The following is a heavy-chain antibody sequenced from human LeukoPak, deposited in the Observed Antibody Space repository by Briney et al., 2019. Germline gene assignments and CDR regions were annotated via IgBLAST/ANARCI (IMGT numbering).Heavy chain of an antibody. Sequence: GGSLILSCAASGFTFSNYWMSWVRQAPGKGLEWVANIKQDGSEKYYVDSVKGRFTISRDNAKNSLYLQMNSLRVEDTAVYYCARDGQQLGFWGQGTLVIVSS. CDR2: IKQDGSEK. J-gene: IGHJ4*02. CDR1: GFTFSNYW. CDR3: ARDGQQLGF. V-gene: IGHV3-7*04. D-gene: IGHD6-13*01.